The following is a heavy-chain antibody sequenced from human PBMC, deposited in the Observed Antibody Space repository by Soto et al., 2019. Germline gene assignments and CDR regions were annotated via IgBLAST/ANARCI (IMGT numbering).Heavy chain of an antibody. V-gene: IGHV1-18*01. CDR3: ARDPVAGTYFDY. D-gene: IGHD6-19*01. CDR2: INAFNGNT. Sequence: QVQLVQSGAEVKKPGASVKVSCKASGYTFISYDISWVRQAPGQGLEWMGWINAFNGNTNYAQKLQGRVTMTRDTSTSTAYMELRSLRSDDTAVYYCARDPVAGTYFDYWGQGTLVSVSS. J-gene: IGHJ4*02. CDR1: GYTFISYD.